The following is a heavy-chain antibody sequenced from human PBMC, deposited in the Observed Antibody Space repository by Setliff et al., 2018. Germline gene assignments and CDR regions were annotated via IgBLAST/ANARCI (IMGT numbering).Heavy chain of an antibody. CDR2: TYIGGCA. CDR1: GGSISSYY. V-gene: IGHV4-4*07. CDR3: AREQWLDPPGYYYMDV. Sequence: PSETLSLTCTVSGGSISSYYWSWIRQPAGKGLEWIGHTYIGGCANYNPSLRSRVTMSIDTSKNQFSLKLNSVTAADMAVYYCAREQWLDPPGYYYMDVWAKGTTVTVSS. D-gene: IGHD6-19*01. J-gene: IGHJ6*03.